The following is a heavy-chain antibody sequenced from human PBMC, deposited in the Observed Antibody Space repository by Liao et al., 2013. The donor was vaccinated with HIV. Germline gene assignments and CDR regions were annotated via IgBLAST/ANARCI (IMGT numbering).Heavy chain of an antibody. D-gene: IGHD3-22*01. CDR1: GGSFSNYY. CDR3: ARERRKWLRNAFDI. J-gene: IGHJ4*02. Sequence: QVQLQQWGAGLLKPSETLSLTCAVYGGSFSNYYWSWIRQPPGKGLEWIGYIYYSGSTYYNPSLKSRLTMSVDTSMNQFSLKVSSVTAADTAVYYCARERRKWLRNAFDIWGQGTLVTVSS. CDR2: IYYSGST. V-gene: IGHV4-34*01.